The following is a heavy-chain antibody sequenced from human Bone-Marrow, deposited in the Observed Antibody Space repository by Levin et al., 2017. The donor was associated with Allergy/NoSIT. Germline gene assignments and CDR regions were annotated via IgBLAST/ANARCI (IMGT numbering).Heavy chain of an antibody. CDR2: IKQDGSEN. CDR1: GFTFSTSW. V-gene: IGHV3-7*01. D-gene: IGHD6-19*01. Sequence: PGGSLRLSCAASGFTFSTSWMSWVRQAPGKGLEWVAYIKQDGSENYYVDSVMGRFTISRDNAKNSLYLQINSLRAEDTAVYYCANGGWYPDYWGQGTLVTVSS. CDR3: ANGGWYPDY. J-gene: IGHJ4*02.